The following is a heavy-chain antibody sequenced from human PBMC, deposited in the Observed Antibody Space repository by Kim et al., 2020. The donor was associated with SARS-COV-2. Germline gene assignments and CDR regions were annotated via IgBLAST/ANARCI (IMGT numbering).Heavy chain of an antibody. V-gene: IGHV4-4*02. Sequence: SETLSLTCAVSGGSISSSNWWSWVRQPPGKGLEWIGEIYHSGSTNYNPSLKSRVTISVDKSKNQFSLKLSSVTAADTAVYYCARDYYGSGSYYNLGYYYYYYGMDVWGQGTTVTVSS. J-gene: IGHJ6*02. D-gene: IGHD3-10*01. CDR1: GGSISSSNW. CDR2: IYHSGST. CDR3: ARDYYGSGSYYNLGYYYYYYGMDV.